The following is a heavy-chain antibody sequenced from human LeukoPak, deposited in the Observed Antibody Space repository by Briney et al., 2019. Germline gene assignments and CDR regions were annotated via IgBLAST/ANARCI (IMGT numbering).Heavy chain of an antibody. J-gene: IGHJ6*03. V-gene: IGHV1-8*03. D-gene: IGHD6-13*01. CDR2: MNPNSGNT. CDR3: ARGRRQQLVLYYYYYMDV. CDR1: GGTFSSYA. Sequence: ASVKVSCKASGGTFSSYAISWVRQAPGQGLEWMGWMNPNSGNTGYAQKFQGRVTITRNTSISTAYMELSSLRSEDTAVYYCARGRRQQLVLYYYYYMDVWGKGTTVTVSS.